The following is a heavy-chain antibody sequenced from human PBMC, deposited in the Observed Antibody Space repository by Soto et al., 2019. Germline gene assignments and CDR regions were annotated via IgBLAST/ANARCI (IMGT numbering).Heavy chain of an antibody. Sequence: QVHLVESGGGVVQPGTSLRVSCVGSGFTFRSYVIHWVRQAPGKGLEWVALTSYDGSGKYYGYSVRGRFTISRDNSRNTVDLQMDSLRLEDTALYYCARWGTTGGLDVWGQGTLVSVSS. CDR3: ARWGTTGGLDV. CDR1: GFTFRSYV. V-gene: IGHV3-30*19. J-gene: IGHJ1*01. D-gene: IGHD3-16*01. CDR2: TSYDGSGK.